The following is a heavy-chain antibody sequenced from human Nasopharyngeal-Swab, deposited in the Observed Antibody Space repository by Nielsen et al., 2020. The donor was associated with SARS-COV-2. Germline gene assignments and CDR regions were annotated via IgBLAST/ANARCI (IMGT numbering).Heavy chain of an antibody. CDR2: IYHSGST. D-gene: IGHD2-2*01. CDR1: GASISRNNW. Sequence: TLSLTSAVSGASISRNNWWSWVRQPPGKGLEWIGEIYHSGSTNYNPSLKSRVTISVDKSRNQFALKLSSVTAADTAVYYCTRVVPAAEAFDIWGQGTMVTVSS. V-gene: IGHV4-4*02. J-gene: IGHJ3*02. CDR3: TRVVPAAEAFDI.